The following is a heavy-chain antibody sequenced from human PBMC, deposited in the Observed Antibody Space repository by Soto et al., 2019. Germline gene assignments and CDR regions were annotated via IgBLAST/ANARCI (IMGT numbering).Heavy chain of an antibody. D-gene: IGHD3-22*01. CDR1: GYSFTSYW. CDR3: ARQYYYDSSGNRYYFDY. V-gene: IGHV5-51*01. Sequence: ESLKISCKGSGYSFTSYWIGWVRQMPGKGLEWMGIIYPGDSDTRYSPSFQGQVTISADKSISTAYLQWSSLKASDTAMYYCARQYYYDSSGNRYYFDYWGQGTLVTVSS. J-gene: IGHJ4*02. CDR2: IYPGDSDT.